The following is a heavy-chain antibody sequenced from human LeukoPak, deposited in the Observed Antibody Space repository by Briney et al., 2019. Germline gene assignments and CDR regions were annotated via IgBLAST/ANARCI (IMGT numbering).Heavy chain of an antibody. D-gene: IGHD6-13*01. CDR3: ARDLAAAGVFDY. J-gene: IGHJ4*02. CDR1: GFTFSSYG. Sequence: PGGSLRLSCAASGFTFSSYGMHWVRQAPGKGLEWVAVIWYDGSNKYYADSVKGRFTISRDNSKNTLYLQMNSLRAEDTAVYYCARDLAAAGVFDYWGQGTLVTASS. V-gene: IGHV3-33*01. CDR2: IWYDGSNK.